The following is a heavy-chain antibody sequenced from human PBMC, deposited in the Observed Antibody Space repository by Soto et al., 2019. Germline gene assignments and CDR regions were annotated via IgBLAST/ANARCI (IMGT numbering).Heavy chain of an antibody. J-gene: IGHJ6*02. CDR1: GFTFSNYA. Sequence: GGSLRLSCAASGFTFSNYAISWVRQAPGKGLEWVSYISSRSDTLYYADSVKGRFTISRDNAKNSVYLQVNNLRDEDTAVYYCARDWDIVILSVPIPNYNYGMDVWGQGTTVTVSS. CDR2: ISSRSDTL. CDR3: ARDWDIVILSVPIPNYNYGMDV. D-gene: IGHD2-15*01. V-gene: IGHV3-48*02.